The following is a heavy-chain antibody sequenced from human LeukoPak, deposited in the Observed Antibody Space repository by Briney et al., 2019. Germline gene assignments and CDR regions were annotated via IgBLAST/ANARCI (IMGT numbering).Heavy chain of an antibody. CDR1: GVSISSSPYH. J-gene: IGHJ4*02. CDR2: IYYSGST. D-gene: IGHD6-13*01. Sequence: SETLSLTCSVSGVSISSSPYHWGWIRQPPGKGLEWIGSIYYSGSTYYNPSLKSRVTISVDTSKNQFSLKLSSVTAADTAVYYCARFPAAAGTGREDWGQGTLVTVSS. CDR3: ARFPAAAGTGRED. V-gene: IGHV4-39*07.